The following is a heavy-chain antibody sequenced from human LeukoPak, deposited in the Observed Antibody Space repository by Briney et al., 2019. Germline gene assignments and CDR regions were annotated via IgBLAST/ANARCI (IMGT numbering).Heavy chain of an antibody. CDR2: IGLSGSPL. D-gene: IGHD3-22*01. Sequence: NAGGSLRLSCAVSGFPFTRFYMSWIRQPPGEGMEWISYIGLSGSPLDYADSVRGRFTISRDNAKNSLDLELNSLRAEDSAVYYCARKDFSSGSYSYWGQGTLVTVSS. CDR3: ARKDFSSGSYSY. CDR1: GFPFTRFY. V-gene: IGHV3-11*04. J-gene: IGHJ4*02.